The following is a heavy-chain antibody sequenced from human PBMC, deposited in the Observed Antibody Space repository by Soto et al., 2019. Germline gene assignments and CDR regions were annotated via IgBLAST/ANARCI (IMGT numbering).Heavy chain of an antibody. CDR3: ARNPSHLGSRVSCHAFDI. V-gene: IGHV4-31*03. CDR2: IYYNAIT. D-gene: IGHD2-2*01. J-gene: IGHJ3*02. Sequence: SETLSLTCTVSGDSISSDAYYWNWIRQHPGKDLEWIGYIYYNAITYYNPSLQSRVSIAVDTAKNQLSLKLTSVTAADTAVYYCARNPSHLGSRVSCHAFDIWGQGTMVTVSS. CDR1: GDSISSDAYY.